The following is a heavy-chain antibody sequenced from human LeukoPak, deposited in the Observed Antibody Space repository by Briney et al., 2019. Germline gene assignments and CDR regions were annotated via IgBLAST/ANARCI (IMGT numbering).Heavy chain of an antibody. V-gene: IGHV3-33*01. J-gene: IGHJ4*02. CDR1: GFTFSSYG. D-gene: IGHD3-10*01. Sequence: GGSLRLSCAASGFTFSSYGMHWVRQAPGKGPEGVAVIWYDGSNKYYADSVKGRFTISRDNSKNTLYLQMNSLRAEDTAVYYCARDWVVRGVIITHYFDYWGQGTLVTVSS. CDR3: ARDWVVRGVIITHYFDY. CDR2: IWYDGSNK.